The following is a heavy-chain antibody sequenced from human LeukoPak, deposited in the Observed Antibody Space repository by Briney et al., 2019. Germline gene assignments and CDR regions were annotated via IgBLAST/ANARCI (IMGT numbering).Heavy chain of an antibody. CDR2: IYHSGST. CDR1: GGSISSGGYY. D-gene: IGHD3-3*01. V-gene: IGHV4-30-2*01. J-gene: IGHJ4*02. Sequence: SSETLSLTCTVSGGSISSGGYYWSWIRQPPGKGLEWIGYIYHSGSTYYNPSLKSRVTISVDRSKNQFSLKLSSVTAADTAVYYCARVYYDFWSGLDYWGQGTLVTVSS. CDR3: ARVYYDFWSGLDY.